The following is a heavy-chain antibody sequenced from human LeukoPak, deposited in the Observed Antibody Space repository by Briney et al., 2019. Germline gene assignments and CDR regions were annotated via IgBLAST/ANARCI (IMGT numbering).Heavy chain of an antibody. CDR1: GGSIGSGGYF. J-gene: IGHJ4*02. Sequence: SETLSLTCTVSGGSIGSGGYFWTWIRQHPGKGLERIGYIYNGGRTYYNPSLKNRITISLDASKNQFSLNVDSVAAADTAIYYCARDLTTAGYYWDWGQGTLVTVSS. CDR3: ARDLTTAGYYWD. D-gene: IGHD3-22*01. CDR2: IYNGGRT. V-gene: IGHV4-31*03.